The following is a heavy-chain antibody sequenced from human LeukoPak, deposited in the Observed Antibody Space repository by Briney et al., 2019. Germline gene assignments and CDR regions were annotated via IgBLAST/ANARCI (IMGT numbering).Heavy chain of an antibody. CDR1: GFTFTSSA. CDR3: AARSTYGGPEDEAYFDY. D-gene: IGHD4-23*01. CDR2: IVVGSGNT. Sequence: ASVKVSCKASGFTFTSSAVQWVRQARGQRLEWIEWIVVGSGNTNYAQKFQERVTITRDMSTSTAYMELSSLRSEDTAVYYCAARSTYGGPEDEAYFDYWGQGTLVTVSS. V-gene: IGHV1-58*01. J-gene: IGHJ4*02.